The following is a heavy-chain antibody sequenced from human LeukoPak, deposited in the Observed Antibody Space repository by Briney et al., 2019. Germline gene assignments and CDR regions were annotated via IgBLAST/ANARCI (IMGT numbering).Heavy chain of an antibody. CDR3: ARVGDYYDSSGYYYSHNY. D-gene: IGHD3-22*01. J-gene: IGHJ4*02. V-gene: IGHV4-59*11. CDR1: GGSISSHY. Sequence: SQTLSLTCTVSGGSISSHYWSWIRQPPGKGLEWIGYIYYSGTTNYNPSLKSRVTISVDTSKNQFSLKLSSVTAADTAVYYCARVGDYYDSSGYYYSHNYWGQGTLVTVSS. CDR2: IYYSGTT.